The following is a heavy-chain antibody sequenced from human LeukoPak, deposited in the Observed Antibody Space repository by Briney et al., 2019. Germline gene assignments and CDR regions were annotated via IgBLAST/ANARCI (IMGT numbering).Heavy chain of an antibody. Sequence: GGSLRLSCAASGFTFGSHEMSWVRQAPGKGLEWVSVVSSDGGATDYTGSVKGRFTISRDNSKNTLYLQMSSLRAEDTAVYYCAKGATYSSGYNLDYWGQGTLVTVSS. J-gene: IGHJ4*02. D-gene: IGHD6-19*01. V-gene: IGHV3-23*01. CDR2: VSSDGGAT. CDR3: AKGATYSSGYNLDY. CDR1: GFTFGSHE.